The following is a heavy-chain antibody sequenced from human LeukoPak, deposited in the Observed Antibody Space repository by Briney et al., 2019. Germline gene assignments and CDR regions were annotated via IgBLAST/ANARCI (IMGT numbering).Heavy chain of an antibody. CDR1: GYTFNDYY. D-gene: IGHD3-10*01. CDR3: ARPDTIGRSGSFSS. J-gene: IGHJ4*02. CDR2: INPYSGGT. Sequence: ASVKVSCKASGYTFNDYYVHWVRQAPGQGLEWMGWINPYSGGTNLAQNFQGRVTLTRDTSLNTAYMEMTSLTTDDTAVYYCARPDTIGRSGSFSSWGQGTLVTVSS. V-gene: IGHV1-2*02.